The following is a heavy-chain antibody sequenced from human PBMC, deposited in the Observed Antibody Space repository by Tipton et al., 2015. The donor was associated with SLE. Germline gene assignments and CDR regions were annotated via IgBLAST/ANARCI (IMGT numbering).Heavy chain of an antibody. D-gene: IGHD1-26*01. CDR1: GFTFSSYA. CDR2: IWYDGSNK. Sequence: SLRLSCAASGFTFSSYAMSWVRQAPGKGLEWVAVIWYDGSNKYYADSVKGRFTISRDNSKNTLYLQMNSLRAEDTAVYYCAREGGLDAFDIWGQGTMVTVSS. CDR3: AREGGLDAFDI. V-gene: IGHV3-33*08. J-gene: IGHJ3*02.